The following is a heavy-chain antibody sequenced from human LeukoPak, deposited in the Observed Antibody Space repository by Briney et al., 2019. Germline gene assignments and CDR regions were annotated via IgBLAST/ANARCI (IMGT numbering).Heavy chain of an antibody. D-gene: IGHD3-10*01. Sequence: GGSLRLSCAASGIPFTTSDMHWVRQAPGKGLEWVSGISWNSGSIGYADSVKGRFTISRDNAKNSLYLQMNSLRLEDTALYYCAKDSIGSYYSYYFDYWGQGTLVTVSS. CDR3: AKDSIGSYYSYYFDY. CDR2: ISWNSGSI. J-gene: IGHJ4*02. V-gene: IGHV3-9*01. CDR1: GIPFTTSD.